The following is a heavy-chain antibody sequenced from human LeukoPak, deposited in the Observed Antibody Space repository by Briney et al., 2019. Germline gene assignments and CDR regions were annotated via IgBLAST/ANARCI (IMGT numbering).Heavy chain of an antibody. CDR3: APDEYYYGSGSYYNAPTNY. D-gene: IGHD3-10*01. CDR2: VYSGGAT. V-gene: IGHV3-66*02. CDR1: GFTVSSNY. Sequence: GGSLRLSCVASGFTVSSNYMTWVRQAPGKGLEWVSVVYSGGATYYADSVKGRFTISRDNSKNTLYLQMNSLRAEDTAVYYCAPDEYYYGSGSYYNAPTNYWGQGTLVTVSS. J-gene: IGHJ4*02.